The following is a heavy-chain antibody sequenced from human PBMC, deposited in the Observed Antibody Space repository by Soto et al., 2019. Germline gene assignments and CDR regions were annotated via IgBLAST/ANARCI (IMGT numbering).Heavy chain of an antibody. CDR2: IYYSGTT. CDR1: GGSITSGTYY. CDR3: ARGELSTTSCLNFDV. J-gene: IGHJ4*02. V-gene: IGHV4-31*03. D-gene: IGHD2-2*01. Sequence: TLSLTCSVSGGSITSGTYYWTWIRQHPGKGLEWIGSIYYSGTTYYNPSLKRRLTMSVDTSMNQFSLKLSSVTAADTAVYYCARGELSTTSCLNFDVWGQGTLVTVSS.